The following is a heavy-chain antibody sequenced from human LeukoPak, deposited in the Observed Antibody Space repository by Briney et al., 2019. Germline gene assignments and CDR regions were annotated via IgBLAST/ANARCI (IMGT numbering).Heavy chain of an antibody. CDR1: GGSISSYY. J-gene: IGHJ4*02. CDR2: IYHSGST. V-gene: IGHV4-59*01. CDR3: ARDGYSGNDGL. D-gene: IGHD5-12*01. Sequence: SETLSLTCTVSGGSISSYYWSWIRQPVGKGLEWIGYIYHSGSTKYNPSLKSRVTISVDTSKNQFSLKLSSVTAADTAVYYCARDGYSGNDGLWGQGSLVTVSS.